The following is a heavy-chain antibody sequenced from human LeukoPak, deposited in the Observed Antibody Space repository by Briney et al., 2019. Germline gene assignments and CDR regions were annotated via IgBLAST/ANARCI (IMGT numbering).Heavy chain of an antibody. CDR1: GGSFSGYY. CDR2: INHSGST. V-gene: IGHV4-34*01. Sequence: SETLSLTCAVYGGSFSGYYWSWIRQLPGKGLEWIGEINHSGSTNYNPSLKSRVTILVDTSKNQFSLKLSSVTAADTAVYYCARRWQYQLPYPFDYWGQGALVTVSS. CDR3: ARRWQYQLPYPFDY. D-gene: IGHD2-2*01. J-gene: IGHJ4*02.